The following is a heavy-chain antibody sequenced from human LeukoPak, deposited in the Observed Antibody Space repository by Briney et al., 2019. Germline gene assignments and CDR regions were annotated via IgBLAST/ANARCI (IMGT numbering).Heavy chain of an antibody. J-gene: IGHJ5*02. V-gene: IGHV3-23*01. CDR1: GFTFSSYA. Sequence: PGGSLRLSCAASGFTFSSYAMSWVRQAPGKGLEWVSAISGSGGSTYYADSVKGRFTISRDNAKNSLYLQMNSLRAEDTAVYYCARDRTLFVQQLPHNWFDPWGQGTLVTVSS. D-gene: IGHD6-13*01. CDR2: ISGSGGST. CDR3: ARDRTLFVQQLPHNWFDP.